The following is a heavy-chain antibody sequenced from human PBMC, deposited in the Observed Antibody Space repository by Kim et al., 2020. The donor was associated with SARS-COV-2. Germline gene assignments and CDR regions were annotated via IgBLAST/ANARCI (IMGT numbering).Heavy chain of an antibody. Sequence: SETLSLTCTVSGGSISSYYCSWIRQPPGKGLEWIGYIYYSGSTNYNPSLKSRVTISVDTSKNQFSLKLSSVTAADTAVYYCARGFDPCGQGTLVTVSS. CDR3: ARGFDP. CDR1: GGSISSYY. CDR2: IYYSGST. J-gene: IGHJ5*02. V-gene: IGHV4-59*01.